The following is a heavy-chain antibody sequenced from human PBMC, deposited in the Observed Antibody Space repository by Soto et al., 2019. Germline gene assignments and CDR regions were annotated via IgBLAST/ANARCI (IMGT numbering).Heavy chain of an antibody. J-gene: IGHJ5*02. Sequence: GGSLRLSCAASGLTFSGYWMHWVRQAPGKGLVWVSRIDTDGRVTNYADSVEGRFTISRDDAKNTLYLQMNSLRAEDTAVYYCARDTPPNWFHPWGPGILVTVSS. V-gene: IGHV3-74*01. CDR1: GLTFSGYW. D-gene: IGHD2-15*01. CDR2: IDTDGRVT. CDR3: ARDTPPNWFHP.